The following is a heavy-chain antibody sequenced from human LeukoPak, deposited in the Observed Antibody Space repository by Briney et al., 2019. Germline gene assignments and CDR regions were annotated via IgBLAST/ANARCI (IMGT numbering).Heavy chain of an antibody. CDR2: IKHDGSEK. CDR3: ATDRGWRTSGYYLYYFEY. CDR1: GFIFTNYF. J-gene: IGHJ4*02. Sequence: GGSLRLSCAASGFIFTNYFMSWVRQAPGKGLEWVASIKHDGSEKYYVDSVRGRFTISRDNAMNSLYLQMSSLRAEDTAVYYCATDRGWRTSGYYLYYFEYWGQGTLVTVSS. V-gene: IGHV3-7*01. D-gene: IGHD3-3*01.